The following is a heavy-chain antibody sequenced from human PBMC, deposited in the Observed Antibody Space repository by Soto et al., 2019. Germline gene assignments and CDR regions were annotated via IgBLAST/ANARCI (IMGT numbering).Heavy chain of an antibody. CDR1: GYTFTGYY. CDR3: AGDKATVTTAFYYYGMDI. CDR2: TNPNSGGT. J-gene: IGHJ6*02. D-gene: IGHD4-17*01. V-gene: IGHV1-2*04. Sequence: ASVKVSCKASGYTFTGYYMHWVRQAPGQGLEWMGWTNPNSGGTNYAQKFQGWVTMTRDTSISTAYMELSRLRSDDTAVYYCAGDKATVTTAFYYYGMDIWGQGTTVTVSS.